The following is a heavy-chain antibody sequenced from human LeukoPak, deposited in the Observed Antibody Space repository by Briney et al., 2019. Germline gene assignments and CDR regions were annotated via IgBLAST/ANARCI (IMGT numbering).Heavy chain of an antibody. CDR1: GFTFGDYA. J-gene: IGHJ4*02. CDR2: ISGDGGST. D-gene: IGHD2-15*01. V-gene: IGHV3-43*02. CDR3: AKARYCSGGSCDTIDY. Sequence: PGGSLRHSCAASGFTFGDYAMHWVRQAPGKGLEWVSLISGDGGSTYYADSVKGRFTISRDNSKNSLYLQMNSLRTEDTALYYCAKARYCSGGSCDTIDYWGQGTLVTVSS.